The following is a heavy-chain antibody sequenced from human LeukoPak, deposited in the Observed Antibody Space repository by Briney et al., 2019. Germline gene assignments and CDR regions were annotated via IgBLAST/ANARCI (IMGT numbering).Heavy chain of an antibody. J-gene: IGHJ1*01. CDR1: GGSITSDIFY. D-gene: IGHD4-23*01. CDR2: IHSSRGT. Sequence: SETLSLTCTVSGGSITSDIFYWNWIRQRPGKGLEWVGSIHSSRGTSYNPSLESRLTISLDTSENHLFLKMRSVTAADTAMYYCGKVGGNSHPWGQGTLVTVSS. CDR3: GKVGGNSHP. V-gene: IGHV4-31*03.